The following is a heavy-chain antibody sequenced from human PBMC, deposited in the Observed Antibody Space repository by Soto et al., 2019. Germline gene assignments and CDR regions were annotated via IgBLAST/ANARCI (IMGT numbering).Heavy chain of an antibody. CDR2: IYYSGST. CDR3: AKTTVTSESYYFDY. J-gene: IGHJ4*02. CDR1: GGSISSGGYY. D-gene: IGHD4-17*01. V-gene: IGHV4-31*03. Sequence: NPSETLSLTCTVSGGSISSGGYYWSWIRQHPGKGLEWIGYIYYSGSTYYNPSLKSRVTISVDTSKNQFSLKLSSVTAADTAVYYCAKTTVTSESYYFDYWGQGTLVTVS.